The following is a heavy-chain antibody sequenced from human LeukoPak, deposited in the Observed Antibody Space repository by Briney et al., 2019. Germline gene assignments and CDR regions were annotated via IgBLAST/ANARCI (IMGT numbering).Heavy chain of an antibody. CDR3: ARYGAAPAAFYYYYMDV. J-gene: IGHJ6*03. D-gene: IGHD2-2*01. CDR2: IKQDGSEK. Sequence: PGGSLRLSCAASGFTFSGYWMTWVRQAPGKGLEWVANIKQDGSEKYYVDSVKGRITISRDNAENSLYLQMNSLRAEDTAVYFCARYGAAPAAFYYYYMDVWGTGTTVTVSS. CDR1: GFTFSGYW. V-gene: IGHV3-7*01.